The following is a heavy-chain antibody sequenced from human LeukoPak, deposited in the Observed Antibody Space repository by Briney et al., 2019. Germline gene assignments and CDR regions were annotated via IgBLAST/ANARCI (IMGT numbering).Heavy chain of an antibody. J-gene: IGHJ4*02. CDR1: GGSFSGYY. CDR3: ARVGRLRNFDY. CDR2: INHSGST. V-gene: IGHV4-34*01. Sequence: PSETLSLTCAVYGGSFSGYYWSWIRQPPGKGLEWIGEINHSGSTNYNPSLKSRVTISVDTSKNQFSLKLSSVTAADTAVYYCARVGRLRNFDYWGQGTLVTVSS.